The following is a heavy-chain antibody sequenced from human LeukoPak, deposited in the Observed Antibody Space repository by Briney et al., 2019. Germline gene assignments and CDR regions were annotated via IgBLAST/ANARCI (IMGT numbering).Heavy chain of an antibody. CDR3: ARIQSAGTSDAFDI. J-gene: IGHJ3*02. V-gene: IGHV1-18*01. D-gene: IGHD3-10*01. CDR2: TSGYNGHT. Sequence: ASVKVSCKASGYTFDTCGISWVRQAPGQGLEWMGWTSGYNGHTKYAQKFHDRVTLTTDTSTSTAYMEMRSLRSDDTAVYYCARIQSAGTSDAFDIWGQGTMLTVS. CDR1: GYTFDTCG.